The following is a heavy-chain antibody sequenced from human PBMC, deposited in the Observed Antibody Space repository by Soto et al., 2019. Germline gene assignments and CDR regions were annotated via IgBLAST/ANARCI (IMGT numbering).Heavy chain of an antibody. CDR3: ARAPLPYYYGSGQNWFDP. D-gene: IGHD3-10*01. CDR1: GFTFSSYS. CDR2: ISSSSSYI. J-gene: IGHJ5*02. V-gene: IGHV3-21*01. Sequence: EVQLVESGGGLVKPGGSLRLSCAASGFTFSSYSMNWVRQAPGKGLEWVSSISSSSSYIYYADSVKGRFTISRDNAKNSLYLQMNSLRAEDTAVYYCARAPLPYYYGSGQNWFDPWGQGTLVTVSS.